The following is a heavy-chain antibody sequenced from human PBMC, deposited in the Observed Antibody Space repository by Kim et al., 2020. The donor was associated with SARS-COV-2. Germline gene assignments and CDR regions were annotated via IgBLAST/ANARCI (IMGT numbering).Heavy chain of an antibody. CDR2: ISDDGSNK. V-gene: IGHV3-23*01. J-gene: IGHJ4*02. D-gene: IGHD3-22*01. CDR3: AKEEALYDSSGYDY. Sequence: GGSLRLSCAASGFTFSSYGMSWVRQAPGKGLEWVAAISDDGSNKYYADSVKGRFTISRDNSKNTLYLQMNSLRAEDTAVYYCAKEEALYDSSGYDYWGQGTLVTVSS. CDR1: GFTFSSYG.